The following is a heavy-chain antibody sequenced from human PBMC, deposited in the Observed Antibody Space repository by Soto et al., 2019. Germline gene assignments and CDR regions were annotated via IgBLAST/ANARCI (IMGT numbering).Heavy chain of an antibody. CDR1: GFTFSSYA. Sequence: PGGSLRLSCAASGFTFSSYAMSWVRQAPGKGLEWVSAISGSGGSTYYADSVKGRFTISRDNSKNTLYLQMNSLRAEDTAVYYCAKAYMVRGVEYYSGMDVWGQGTTVTVSS. CDR2: ISGSGGST. D-gene: IGHD3-10*01. J-gene: IGHJ6*02. V-gene: IGHV3-23*01. CDR3: AKAYMVRGVEYYSGMDV.